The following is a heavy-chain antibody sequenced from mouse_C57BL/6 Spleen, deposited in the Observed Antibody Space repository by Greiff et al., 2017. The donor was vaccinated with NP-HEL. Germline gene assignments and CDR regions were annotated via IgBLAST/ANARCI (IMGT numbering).Heavy chain of an antibody. CDR1: GYSITSGYY. V-gene: IGHV3-6*01. J-gene: IGHJ1*03. CDR3: ARGGDYDYDWYFDV. Sequence: VQLQQSGPGLVKPSQSLSLTCSVTGYSITSGYYWNWIRQFPGNKLEWMGYISYDGSNNYNPSLKNRISITRDTSKNQFFLKLNSVTTEDTATYYCARGGDYDYDWYFDVWGTGTTVTVSS. D-gene: IGHD2-4*01. CDR2: ISYDGSN.